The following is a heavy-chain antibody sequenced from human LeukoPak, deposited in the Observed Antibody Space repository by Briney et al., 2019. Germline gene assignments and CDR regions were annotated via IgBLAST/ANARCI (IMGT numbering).Heavy chain of an antibody. CDR3: ARAYEYGWFDP. Sequence: ASVKVSCKASGYSFTGHYLHWVRQAPGQGLEWMGWINPKTGDKTYAQKFQGRVTMTWDTSITTAYMESSSLRSDDTAVYYCARAYEYGWFDPWGQGTQVTVSS. V-gene: IGHV1-2*02. J-gene: IGHJ5*02. CDR1: GYSFTGHY. D-gene: IGHD4/OR15-4a*01. CDR2: INPKTGDK.